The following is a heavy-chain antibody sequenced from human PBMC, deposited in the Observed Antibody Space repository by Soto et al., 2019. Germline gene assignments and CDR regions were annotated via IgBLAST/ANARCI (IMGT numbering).Heavy chain of an antibody. CDR3: ARGPGGPDGPGDY. D-gene: IGHD2-15*01. Sequence: QVHLVQSGAEVKKPGASVKVSCKASGYTFTSYAMHWVRQAPGQRLEWMGRINAGNGNTKYSQKFQGRVTITRDTSGSTAYMELRSLRSEDTAVYYCARGPGGPDGPGDYWGQGTLVTVSS. J-gene: IGHJ4*02. V-gene: IGHV1-3*01. CDR1: GYTFTSYA. CDR2: INAGNGNT.